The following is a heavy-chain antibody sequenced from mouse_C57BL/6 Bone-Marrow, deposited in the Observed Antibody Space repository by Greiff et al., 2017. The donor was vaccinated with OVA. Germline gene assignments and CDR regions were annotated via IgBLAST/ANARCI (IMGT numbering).Heavy chain of an antibody. V-gene: IGHV5-17*01. CDR3: VVQASFAY. Sequence: EVQRVESGGGLVKPGGSLKLSCAASGFTFSDSGMHWVRPAPEKGLEWVAYISSGSSNNYYADTVKGRFTISRDNAKNTLFLQMTSLRSEDTAMYYCVVQASFAYWGQGTLVTVSA. CDR2: ISSGSSNN. D-gene: IGHD6-1*01. J-gene: IGHJ3*01. CDR1: GFTFSDSG.